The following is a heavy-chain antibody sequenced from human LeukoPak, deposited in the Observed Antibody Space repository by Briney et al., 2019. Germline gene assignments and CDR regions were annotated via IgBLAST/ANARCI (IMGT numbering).Heavy chain of an antibody. CDR1: GFTFSNAW. CDR2: IKSKTDGGTT. J-gene: IGHJ4*02. CDR3: TTEAPPACSGGSCYLSGY. D-gene: IGHD2-15*01. Sequence: GGPLRLSCAASGFTFSNAWMSWVRQAPGKGLEWVGRIKSKTDGGTTDYAAPVKGRFTISRDDSKNTLYLQMNSLKTEDTAVYYCTTEAPPACSGGSCYLSGYWGQGTLVTVSS. V-gene: IGHV3-15*01.